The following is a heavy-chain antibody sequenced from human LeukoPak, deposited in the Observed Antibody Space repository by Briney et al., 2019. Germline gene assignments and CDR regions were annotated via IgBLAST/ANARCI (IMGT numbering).Heavy chain of an antibody. Sequence: GRSLRLSCAASGFTFSSYAMHWVRQAPGKGLEWVAVISYDGSNKYYADSVKGRFTTSRDNSKNTLYLQMNSLRAEDTAVYYCARDPYYDFWSGHQIMCDYWGQGTLVTVSS. J-gene: IGHJ4*02. D-gene: IGHD3-3*01. CDR2: ISYDGSNK. CDR3: ARDPYYDFWSGHQIMCDY. CDR1: GFTFSSYA. V-gene: IGHV3-30-3*01.